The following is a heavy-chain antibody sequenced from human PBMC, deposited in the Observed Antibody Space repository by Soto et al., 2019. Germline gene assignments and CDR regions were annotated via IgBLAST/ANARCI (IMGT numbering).Heavy chain of an antibody. Sequence: PSETLSLTCTVSGGSISSYYWSWIRQPPGKGLEWIGYIYYSGSTNYNPSLKSRVTISVDTSKNQFSLKLSSVTAADTAVYYCARSYSGSYFLYFDYWGQGTLVTVSS. CDR3: ARSYSGSYFLYFDY. D-gene: IGHD1-26*01. CDR2: IYYSGST. J-gene: IGHJ4*02. V-gene: IGHV4-59*08. CDR1: GGSISSYY.